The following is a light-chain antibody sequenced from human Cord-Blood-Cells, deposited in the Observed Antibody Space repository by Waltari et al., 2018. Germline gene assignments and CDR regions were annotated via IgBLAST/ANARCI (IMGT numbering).Light chain of an antibody. CDR2: EGS. V-gene: IGLV2-23*01. CDR1: SSAVGSYNL. J-gene: IGLJ3*02. CDR3: CSYAGSSTWV. Sequence: QSALPQPASVSGSPGQSITISCTGPSSAVGSYNLVSWYQQHPGKAPKLMIYEGSKRPSGVSNRFSGSKSGNTASLTISGLQAEDEADYYCCSYAGSSTWVFGGGTKLTVL.